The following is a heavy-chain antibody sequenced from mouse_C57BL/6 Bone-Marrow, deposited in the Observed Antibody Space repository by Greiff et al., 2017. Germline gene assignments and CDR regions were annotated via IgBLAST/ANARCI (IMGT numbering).Heavy chain of an antibody. Sequence: QVQLKQPGAELVKPGASVKLSCKASGYTFTSYWMHWVKQRPGQGLEWIGMIHPNSGSTNYNEKFKSKATLTVDKSSSTAYMQLSSLTSEDSAVYYCAREGTYYYGSSYWYFDVWGTGTTVTVSS. J-gene: IGHJ1*03. CDR1: GYTFTSYW. CDR3: AREGTYYYGSSYWYFDV. D-gene: IGHD1-1*01. CDR2: IHPNSGST. V-gene: IGHV1-64*01.